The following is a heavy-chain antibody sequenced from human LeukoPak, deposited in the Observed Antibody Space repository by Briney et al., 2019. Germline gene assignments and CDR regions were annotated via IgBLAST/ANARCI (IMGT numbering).Heavy chain of an antibody. CDR2: ISGDGGST. J-gene: IGHJ4*02. D-gene: IGHD2-21*02. V-gene: IGHV3-43*02. CDR1: GFTFDDYA. CDR3: AKSGLAYCGGDCSAFDY. Sequence: PGGSLRPSCAASGFTFDDYAMHWVRQAPGKGLEWVSLISGDGGSTYYADSVKGRFTISRDNSKNSLYLQMNSLRTEDTALYYCAKSGLAYCGGDCSAFDYWGQGTLVTVSS.